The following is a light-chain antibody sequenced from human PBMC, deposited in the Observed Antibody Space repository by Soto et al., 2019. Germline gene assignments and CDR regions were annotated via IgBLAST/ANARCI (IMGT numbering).Light chain of an antibody. V-gene: IGKV1-12*01. CDR3: QQADSFPFT. Sequence: DIQLTQSPSSVSASVGDRVTITCRASQDIGTWLAWYQQKPGKAPKLLIYVASNLQSGVPSRFSGAGSGTDSNLTITSLQPEDFATYHCQQADSFPFTFGPGTKVDFK. CDR2: VAS. CDR1: QDIGTW. J-gene: IGKJ3*01.